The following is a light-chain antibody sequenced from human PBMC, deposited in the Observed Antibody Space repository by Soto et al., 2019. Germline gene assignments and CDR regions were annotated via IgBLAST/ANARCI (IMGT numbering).Light chain of an antibody. V-gene: IGLV1-44*01. J-gene: IGLJ2*01. Sequence: QSVLTQPPSASGTPGQRVTISCSGSSSNIGSNSVNWYQQLPGTAPKLLMYSSNQRPSGVPDRFSGSKSGTSASLAISGLQSEDEADYYCPAWDDSLTGVVFGGGTKLTVL. CDR1: SSNIGSNS. CDR3: PAWDDSLTGVV. CDR2: SSN.